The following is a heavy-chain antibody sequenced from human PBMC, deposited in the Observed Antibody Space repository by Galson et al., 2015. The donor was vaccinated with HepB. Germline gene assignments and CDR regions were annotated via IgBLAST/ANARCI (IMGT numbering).Heavy chain of an antibody. CDR2: ISGSGGST. J-gene: IGHJ4*02. CDR3: AKDEGLIVLVVYAPGYFDY. Sequence: SLRLSCAAHGFTFSIHAMRCVAQAPGKGLEWVSAISGSGGSTYYADSVKGRFTISRDNSKNTLYLQMNSLRAEDTAVYYCAKDEGLIVLVVYAPGYFDYWGQGTLVTVSS. V-gene: IGHV3-23*01. CDR1: GFTFSIHA. D-gene: IGHD2-8*02.